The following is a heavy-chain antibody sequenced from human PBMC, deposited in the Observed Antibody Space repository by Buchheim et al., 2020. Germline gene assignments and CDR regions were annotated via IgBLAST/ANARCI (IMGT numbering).Heavy chain of an antibody. Sequence: QVQLQESGPGLVKPSETLSLTCTVSGDSVSSGSYYWSWIRQPPGRGLEWIGYIYYTGSTDYNSSLKSRVTISVDTSKNQFSLKLTSVTAADTAVYYCARAVVVALRASWFDPWGQGIL. J-gene: IGHJ5*02. CDR2: IYYTGST. V-gene: IGHV4-61*01. CDR3: ARAVVVALRASWFDP. D-gene: IGHD2-15*01. CDR1: GDSVSSGSYY.